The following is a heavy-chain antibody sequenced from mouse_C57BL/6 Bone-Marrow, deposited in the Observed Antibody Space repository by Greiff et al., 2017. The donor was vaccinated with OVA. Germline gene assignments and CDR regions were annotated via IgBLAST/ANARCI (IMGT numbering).Heavy chain of an antibody. CDR3: TTRAYWYFDV. CDR1: GFNIKDDY. CDR2: IDPENGDT. D-gene: IGHD3-3*01. J-gene: IGHJ1*03. Sequence: EVKLQESGAELVRPGASVKLSCTASGFNIKDDYMHWVKQRPEQGLEWIGWIDPENGDTEYASKFQGKATITADTSSNTAYLQLSSLTSEDTAVYYCTTRAYWYFDVWGTGTTVTVSS. V-gene: IGHV14-4*01.